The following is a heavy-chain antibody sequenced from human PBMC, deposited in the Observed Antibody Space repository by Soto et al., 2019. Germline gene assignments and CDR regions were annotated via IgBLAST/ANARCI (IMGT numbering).Heavy chain of an antibody. CDR1: GYTFTSYD. Sequence: ASVKVSCKASGYTFTSYDINWVRQATGQGLEWMGWMNPNSGNTGYAQKFQGRVTMTRNTSISTAYMELSSLRPEDTAVYYCARRTRNYYDSSGYYLIDYWGQGTLVTVSS. J-gene: IGHJ4*02. CDR2: MNPNSGNT. V-gene: IGHV1-8*01. D-gene: IGHD3-22*01. CDR3: ARRTRNYYDSSGYYLIDY.